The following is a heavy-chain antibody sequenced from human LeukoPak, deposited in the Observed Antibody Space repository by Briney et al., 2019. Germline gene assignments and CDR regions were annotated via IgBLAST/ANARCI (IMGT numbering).Heavy chain of an antibody. Sequence: RGSLRLSCAASGFTFSSYSMNWVRQAPGKGLEWVSSISSSSSYIYYADSVKGRFTISRDNAKNSLYLQMNSLRAEDTAVYYCARDSTYYYDSSGYYPRGQGTLVTVSS. V-gene: IGHV3-21*01. D-gene: IGHD3-22*01. CDR2: ISSSSSYI. J-gene: IGHJ4*02. CDR3: ARDSTYYYDSSGYYP. CDR1: GFTFSSYS.